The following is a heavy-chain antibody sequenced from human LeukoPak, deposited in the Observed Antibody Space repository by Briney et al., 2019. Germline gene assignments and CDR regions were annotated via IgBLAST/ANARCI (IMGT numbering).Heavy chain of an antibody. CDR1: GGSFSGYY. CDR2: INHNGST. V-gene: IGHV4-34*01. J-gene: IGHJ4*02. D-gene: IGHD2-15*01. CDR3: ARGEEDSYSLDY. Sequence: PSETLSLTCAVYGGSFSGYYWSWIRQPPGKGLEWIGEINHNGSTNYNPSLKSRVTISVDTSKNQFSLKLSSVTAADTAVYYCARGEEDSYSLDYWGQGTLVTVSS.